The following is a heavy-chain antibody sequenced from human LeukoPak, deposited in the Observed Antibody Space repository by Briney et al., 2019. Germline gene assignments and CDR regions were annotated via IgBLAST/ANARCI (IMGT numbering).Heavy chain of an antibody. CDR3: TRGPSTAAFDI. CDR2: INPNIGVT. CDR1: GYTFTAYY. V-gene: IGHV1-2*02. D-gene: IGHD6-13*01. Sequence: GASVKVSCKASGYTFTAYYIHWIRQAPGQGLEWMGWINPNIGVTSYAQKFQGRVTMTRDTSVSTTYMELSSLRSDDTAIYYCTRGPSTAAFDIWGQGTRVTVSS. J-gene: IGHJ3*02.